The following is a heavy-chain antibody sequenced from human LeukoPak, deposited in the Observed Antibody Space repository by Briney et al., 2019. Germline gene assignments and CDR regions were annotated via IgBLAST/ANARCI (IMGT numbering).Heavy chain of an antibody. CDR1: GGSISSYY. Sequence: SETLSLTCTVSGGSISSYYWSLIRQPPGKGLEWIGYIYYSGSTNYNLSLKSRVTISVDTSKNQFSLKLSSVTAADTAVYYCARDRGYYYDSSGYYYVDHYFDYWGQGTLVTVSS. D-gene: IGHD3-22*01. CDR2: IYYSGST. J-gene: IGHJ4*02. CDR3: ARDRGYYYDSSGYYYVDHYFDY. V-gene: IGHV4-59*01.